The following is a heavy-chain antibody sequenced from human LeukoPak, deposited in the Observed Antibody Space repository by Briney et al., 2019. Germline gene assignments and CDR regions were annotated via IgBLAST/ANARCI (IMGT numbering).Heavy chain of an antibody. CDR3: ARVEAGAGFFGL. V-gene: IGHV1-69*04. J-gene: IGHJ4*01. CDR1: GGSFTTFG. Sequence: VKVSCKASGGSFTTFGFSWVRQAPGQGPEWMGRIIPIVDTVHYAQRFEGRVTITADKSTSTAYLELRGLRSEDTAVYYCARVEAGAGFFGLWGQGTPVTGSS. D-gene: IGHD3-9*01. CDR2: IIPIVDTV.